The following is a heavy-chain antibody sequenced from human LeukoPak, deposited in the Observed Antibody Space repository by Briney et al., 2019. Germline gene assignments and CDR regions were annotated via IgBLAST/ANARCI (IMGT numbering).Heavy chain of an antibody. CDR3: ARVTRITMISDAFDI. V-gene: IGHV1-2*02. CDR1: GYSITDYY. J-gene: IGHJ3*02. D-gene: IGHD3-22*01. Sequence: ASVKVSCKASGYSITDYYIHSVRQAPGQGLEGMGWFNPNSGGTNFAQKFQGRVTMTRDTSISTAYMELSRLRSDDTAVYYCARVTRITMISDAFDIWGQGTMVTVSS. CDR2: FNPNSGGT.